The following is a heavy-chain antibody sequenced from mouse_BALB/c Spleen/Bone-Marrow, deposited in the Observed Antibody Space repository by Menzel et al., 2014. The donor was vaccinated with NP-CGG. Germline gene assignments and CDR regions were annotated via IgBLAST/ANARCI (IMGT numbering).Heavy chain of an antibody. CDR3: ARHQRYYAMDY. J-gene: IGHJ4*01. V-gene: IGHV5-6*01. Sequence: EVKLQESGGDLVKPGGSLKLSCAASGFTFSSYGMSWGRQTPDKRLEWVATISSGGRNTYYPDSVKGRFTISRDNAKNTLYLQMSSLKSEDTAMYYCARHQRYYAMDYWGQGTSVTVSS. CDR2: ISSGGRNT. CDR1: GFTFSSYG.